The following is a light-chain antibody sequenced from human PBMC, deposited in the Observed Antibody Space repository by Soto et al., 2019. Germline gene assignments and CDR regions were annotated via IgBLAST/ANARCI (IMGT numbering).Light chain of an antibody. CDR1: SSDVGGYNY. J-gene: IGLJ3*02. V-gene: IGLV2-11*01. CDR3: CSYAGSYTWV. CDR2: DVN. Sequence: QSALTQPRSVSGSPGQSVTISCTGTSSDVGGYNYVSWYQQHPGKAPKLIIYDVNERPSGVPDRFSGSKSDNTASLTISGLQAEDEADYYCCSYAGSYTWVFGGGTQLTVL.